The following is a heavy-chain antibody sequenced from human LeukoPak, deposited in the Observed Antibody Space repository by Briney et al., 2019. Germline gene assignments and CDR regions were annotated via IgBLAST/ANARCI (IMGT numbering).Heavy chain of an antibody. J-gene: IGHJ5*02. Sequence: GGSLRLSCAASGFTFSSYAMSWVRRAPGKGLEWVSAISSSGGSTYYADSVKGRFTISRDNSKNTLYLQMNSLRAEDTAVYYCAKSSLYYDFWSGYLVNWFDPWGQGTLVTVSS. V-gene: IGHV3-23*01. CDR3: AKSSLYYDFWSGYLVNWFDP. D-gene: IGHD3-3*01. CDR2: ISSSGGST. CDR1: GFTFSSYA.